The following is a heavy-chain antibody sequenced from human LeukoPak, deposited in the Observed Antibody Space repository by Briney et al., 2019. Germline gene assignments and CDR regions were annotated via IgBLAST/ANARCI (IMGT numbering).Heavy chain of an antibody. CDR3: ARLSRYYYGSGSYPADVNWFDP. CDR1: GYTFTGYY. D-gene: IGHD3-10*01. V-gene: IGHV1-2*02. Sequence: ASVKVSCKASGYTFTGYYMHWVRQAPGQGLEWMGWINPNSGGTNYAQKFQGRVTMTRDTSISTAHMELSRLRSDDTAVYYCARLSRYYYGSGSYPADVNWFDPWGQGTLVTVSS. CDR2: INPNSGGT. J-gene: IGHJ5*02.